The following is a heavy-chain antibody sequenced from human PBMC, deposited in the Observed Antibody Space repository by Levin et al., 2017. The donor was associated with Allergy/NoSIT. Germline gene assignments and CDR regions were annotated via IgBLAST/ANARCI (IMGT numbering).Heavy chain of an antibody. D-gene: IGHD1-14*01. CDR2: IYYSGST. J-gene: IGHJ3*02. V-gene: IGHV4-30-4*01. Sequence: SETLSLTCTVSGGSISSGEYYWSWIRQPPGKGLEWIGYIYYSGSTYYNPSLKSRVTISVDTSKNQFSLKVRSVTAADTAVYYCARDMHRAFDIWGPGTMVTVSS. CDR1: GGSISSGEYY. CDR3: ARDMHRAFDI.